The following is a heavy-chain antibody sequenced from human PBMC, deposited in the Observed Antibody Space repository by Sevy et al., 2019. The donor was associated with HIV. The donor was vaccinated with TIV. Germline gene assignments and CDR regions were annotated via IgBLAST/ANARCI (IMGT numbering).Heavy chain of an antibody. CDR3: TTDPNVVVPAAIRYFDY. J-gene: IGHJ4*02. CDR1: GFTFSNAW. V-gene: IGHV3-15*01. D-gene: IGHD2-2*01. Sequence: GGSLRLSCAASGFTFSNAWMSWVRLAPGKGLEWVGRIKSNTDGGTTDYAAPVKGRFTISRDDSKNTLYLQMNSLKTEDTAVYYCTTDPNVVVPAAIRYFDYWGQGTLVTVSS. CDR2: IKSNTDGGTT.